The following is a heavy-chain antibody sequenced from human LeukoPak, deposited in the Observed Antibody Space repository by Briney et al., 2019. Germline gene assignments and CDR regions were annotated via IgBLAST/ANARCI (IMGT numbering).Heavy chain of an antibody. CDR2: IYYSGST. V-gene: IGHV4-59*01. Sequence: PSETLSLTCAVYGGSFSGYYWSWIRQPPGKGLEWIGYIYYSGSTNYNPSLNSRVTMSVDTSKNQFSLKLSSVTAADTAVYYCARWIAAAGTEYYFDYWGQGTLVTVSS. D-gene: IGHD6-13*01. CDR1: GGSFSGYY. J-gene: IGHJ4*02. CDR3: ARWIAAAGTEYYFDY.